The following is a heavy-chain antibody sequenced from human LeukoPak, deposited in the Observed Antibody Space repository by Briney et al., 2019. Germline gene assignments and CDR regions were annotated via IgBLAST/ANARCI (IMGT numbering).Heavy chain of an antibody. CDR1: GFTFSSYG. J-gene: IGHJ3*02. V-gene: IGHV3-33*01. D-gene: IGHD3-10*01. CDR2: IWQDGSNK. Sequence: GGSLRVSCAASGFTFSSYGMHWGRQAPGKGGEWVAVIWQDGSNKYYADSVKGRFTISRDNSKNTLSLQTNSLRSEDTAVCCCAREGRLARGAFAIWGQRTMVTVSS. CDR3: AREGRLARGAFAI.